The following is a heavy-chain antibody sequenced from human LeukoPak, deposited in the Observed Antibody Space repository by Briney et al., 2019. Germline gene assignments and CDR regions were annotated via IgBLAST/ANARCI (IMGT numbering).Heavy chain of an antibody. D-gene: IGHD1-14*01. CDR3: ARLPVYFGKGYFVS. CDR1: GGSINNRNYY. J-gene: IGHJ4*02. CDR2: IYFGGST. V-gene: IGHV4-39*01. Sequence: SETLSLTCPVSGGSINNRNYYWGWVRQPPGKELEWIGHIYFGGSTFYNPSLKSRLTMSIDTSKDQFSLNINSVAAADTAVYYCARLPVYFGKGYFVSWGRGTLVTVSS.